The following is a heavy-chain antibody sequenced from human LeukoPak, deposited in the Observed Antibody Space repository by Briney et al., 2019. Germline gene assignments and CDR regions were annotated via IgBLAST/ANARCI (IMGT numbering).Heavy chain of an antibody. CDR2: IYYSGST. CDR1: GGSISSSSYY. Sequence: SETLSLTCTVSGGSISSSSYYWGWIRQPPGKGLEWIGSIYYSGSTYYNPSLKSRVTISVDTSKNQFSLKLSSVTAADTAVYYCAREGYYDYVWGSYRIIDYWGQGTLVTVSS. V-gene: IGHV4-39*07. J-gene: IGHJ4*02. D-gene: IGHD3-16*02. CDR3: AREGYYDYVWGSYRIIDY.